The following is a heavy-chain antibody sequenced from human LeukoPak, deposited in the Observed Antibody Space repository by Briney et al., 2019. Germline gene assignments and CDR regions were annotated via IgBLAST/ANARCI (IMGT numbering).Heavy chain of an antibody. Sequence: GGSLRLSCAASGFTFSSYAMHWVRQAPGKGLEWVAVISYDGSNKYYADSVKGRFTISRDNSKNTLYLQMNSLRAEDTAVYYCARGRRPFDYWGQGTLVTVSS. V-gene: IGHV3-30*04. CDR1: GFTFSSYA. CDR2: ISYDGSNK. CDR3: ARGRRPFDY. J-gene: IGHJ4*02.